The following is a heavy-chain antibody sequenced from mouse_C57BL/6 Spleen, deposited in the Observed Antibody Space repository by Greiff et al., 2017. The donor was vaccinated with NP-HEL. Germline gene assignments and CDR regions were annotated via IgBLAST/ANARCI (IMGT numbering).Heavy chain of an antibody. J-gene: IGHJ4*01. D-gene: IGHD1-1*01. Sequence: VQLQQPGAELVRPGSSVKLSCKASGYTFTSYWMHWVKQRPIQGLEWIGNIDPSDSETHYNQKFKDKATLTVDKSSSTAYMQLSSLTSEDSAVYYCARPRYYYGSSHYYAMDYWGQGTSVTVSS. CDR1: GYTFTSYW. CDR3: ARPRYYYGSSHYYAMDY. V-gene: IGHV1-52*01. CDR2: IDPSDSET.